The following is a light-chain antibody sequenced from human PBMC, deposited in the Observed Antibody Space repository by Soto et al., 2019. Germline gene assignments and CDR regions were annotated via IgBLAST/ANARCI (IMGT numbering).Light chain of an antibody. J-gene: IGKJ1*01. V-gene: IGKV1-5*03. Sequence: DIQMTQSPSTLSASVGDRVTITCRASQSISSWLAWYQQKPGKAPKLLIYKASSLERGVPSRFSGSGSGTEFTLTIGSMQPDDFATFYCQQYNGYSRTFGQGTKVDIK. CDR3: QQYNGYSRT. CDR2: KAS. CDR1: QSISSW.